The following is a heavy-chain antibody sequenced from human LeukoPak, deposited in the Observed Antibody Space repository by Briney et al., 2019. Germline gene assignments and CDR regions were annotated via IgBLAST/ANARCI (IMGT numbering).Heavy chain of an antibody. Sequence: GGSLRLSCAASGFTFSSYSMNWVRQAPGKGLEWVSSISSSSSYIYYADSVKGRFTISRDNSKNTLYLQMNSLRAEDTAVYYCASRQLVIYWGQGTLVTVSS. CDR1: GFTFSSYS. D-gene: IGHD3-9*01. V-gene: IGHV3-21*01. CDR2: ISSSSSYI. CDR3: ASRQLVIY. J-gene: IGHJ4*02.